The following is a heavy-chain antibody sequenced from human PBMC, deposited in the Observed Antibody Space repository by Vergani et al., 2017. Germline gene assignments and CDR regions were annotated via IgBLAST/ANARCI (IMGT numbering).Heavy chain of an antibody. V-gene: IGHV4-61*02. Sequence: QVQLQESGPRLVRPSQTLSLTCTVSGGSINTGAYYWSWIRQPAGKGLEWIGRVYTSGMTNYNPSLKSRVTILVDRSKSQLSLKLTSVTAGDTAVYFCARELSYDYGSGSDDYNPYYYEGMDVWGQGTTVTVSS. CDR3: ARELSYDYGSGSDDYNPYYYEGMDV. J-gene: IGHJ6*02. CDR2: VYTSGMT. CDR1: GGSINTGAYY. D-gene: IGHD3-16*01.